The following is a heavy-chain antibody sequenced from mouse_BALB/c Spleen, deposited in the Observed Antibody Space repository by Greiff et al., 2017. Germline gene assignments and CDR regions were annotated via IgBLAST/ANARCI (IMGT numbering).Heavy chain of an antibody. Sequence: QVHVKQSGAELAKPGASVKMSCKASGYTFTSYWMHWVKQRPGQGLEWIGYINPSTGYIEYNQKFKDKATLTADKSSSTAYMQLSSLTSEDSAVYYCARWSFAYWGQGTLVTVSA. V-gene: IGHV1-7*01. J-gene: IGHJ3*01. CDR1: GYTFTSYW. CDR2: INPSTGYI. CDR3: ARWSFAY.